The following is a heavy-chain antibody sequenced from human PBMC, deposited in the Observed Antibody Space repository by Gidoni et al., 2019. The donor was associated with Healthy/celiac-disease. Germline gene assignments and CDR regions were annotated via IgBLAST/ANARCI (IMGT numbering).Heavy chain of an antibody. D-gene: IGHD5-12*01. Sequence: EVQLVESGGGLVQPGGSLKLSCAASGFTFSGSAMHWVRQASGKGLEWVGRIRSKANSYATAYAASVKGRFTISRDDSKNTAYLQMNSLKTEDTAVYYCTRRVHSGYDGGIWFDPWGQGTLVTVSS. J-gene: IGHJ5*02. CDR3: TRRVHSGYDGGIWFDP. CDR1: GFTFSGSA. CDR2: IRSKANSYAT. V-gene: IGHV3-73*01.